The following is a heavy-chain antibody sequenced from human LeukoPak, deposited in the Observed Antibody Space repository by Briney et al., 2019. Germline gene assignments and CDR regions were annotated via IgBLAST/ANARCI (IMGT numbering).Heavy chain of an antibody. J-gene: IGHJ4*02. CDR1: GYTFTGYY. CDR2: INPNSGGT. V-gene: IGHV1-2*02. Sequence: ASVKVSCKASGYTFTGYYMHWVRQAPGQGLEWMGWINPNSGGTNYAQKFQGRVTMTRDTSISTAYMELSRLRSDDTAVYYCARDYGSSGYPVGYWGQGTLVTVSS. D-gene: IGHD3-22*01. CDR3: ARDYGSSGYPVGY.